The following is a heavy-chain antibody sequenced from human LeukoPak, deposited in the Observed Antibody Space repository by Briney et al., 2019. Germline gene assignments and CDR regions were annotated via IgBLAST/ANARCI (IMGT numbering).Heavy chain of an antibody. D-gene: IGHD2-15*01. V-gene: IGHV4-4*02. CDR1: GGSLSSSNW. J-gene: IGHJ5*02. Sequence: SETLSLTCAVSGGSLSSSNWWRWVRQPPGKGLEWIGEIYHSGSTNYNPSLKSRVTISVDNSKNKFSLKLSSVPAGDTAVYDCAGEGFKSWFYPWAREPWSPSPQ. CDR2: IYHSGST. CDR3: AGEGFKSWFYP.